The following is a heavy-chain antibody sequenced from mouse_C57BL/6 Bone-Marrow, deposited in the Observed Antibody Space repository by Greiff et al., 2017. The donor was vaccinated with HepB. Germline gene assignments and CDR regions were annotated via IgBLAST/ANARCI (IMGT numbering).Heavy chain of an antibody. V-gene: IGHV1-54*01. CDR1: GYAFTNYL. Sequence: VKLQESGAELVRPGTSVKVSCKASGYAFTNYLIEWVKQRPGQGLEWIGVINPGSGGTNYNEKFKGKATLTADKSSSTAYMQLSSLTSEDSAVYFCAMDGYNAPFAYWGQGTLVTVSA. J-gene: IGHJ3*01. CDR3: AMDGYNAPFAY. CDR2: INPGSGGT. D-gene: IGHD2-3*01.